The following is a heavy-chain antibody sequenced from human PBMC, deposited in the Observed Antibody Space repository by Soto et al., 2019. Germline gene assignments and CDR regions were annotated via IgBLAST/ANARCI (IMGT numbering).Heavy chain of an antibody. CDR2: ISYSGTM. CDR3: ARAPTVAGVFFDY. D-gene: IGHD6-19*01. Sequence: QVHLQESGPGLVKPSQTLSLTCTVSGGSISSGGFYWSWIRQHPGKGLEWVGYISYSGTMYYNPSLKSRVSISLDTSKNQFSLKLSSVTAADTAMYYCARAPTVAGVFFDYWGQGTLVSVSS. CDR1: GGSISSGGFY. J-gene: IGHJ4*02. V-gene: IGHV4-31*03.